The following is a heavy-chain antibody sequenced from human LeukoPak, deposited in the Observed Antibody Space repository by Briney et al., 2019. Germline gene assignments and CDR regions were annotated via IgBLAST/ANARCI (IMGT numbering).Heavy chain of an antibody. CDR3: ARSRGAGPGAYFDY. J-gene: IGHJ4*02. CDR1: GFTFSNYW. CDR2: IKQDGSEK. D-gene: IGHD6-19*01. Sequence: GGSLRLSCAASGFTFSNYWMSWVRQAPGKGLEWVANIKQDGSEKYYVDSVEGRFTISRDNAENSLYLQMNSLRAEDTAVYYCARSRGAGPGAYFDYWGQGTLVTVTS. V-gene: IGHV3-7*05.